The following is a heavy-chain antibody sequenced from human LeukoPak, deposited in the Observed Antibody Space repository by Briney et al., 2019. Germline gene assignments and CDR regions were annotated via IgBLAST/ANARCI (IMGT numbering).Heavy chain of an antibody. D-gene: IGHD4-17*01. CDR2: IYSGGST. CDR1: GLHVSSNY. V-gene: IGHV3-53*01. J-gene: IGHJ3*02. Sequence: PGGSVSLSCAASGLHVSSNYMGWVRPAPGKGLEWVLVIYSGGSTYYADSVTGRFTTSRDNSKNTLYLQMNSLRAEDTAVYYCARDQIYGDTGAFDIWGQGTMVTVSS. CDR3: ARDQIYGDTGAFDI.